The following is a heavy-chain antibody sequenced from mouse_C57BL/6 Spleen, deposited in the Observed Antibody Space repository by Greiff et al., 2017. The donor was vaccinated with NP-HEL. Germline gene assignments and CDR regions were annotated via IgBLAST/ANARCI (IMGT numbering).Heavy chain of an antibody. CDR3: ARWTNGDSGADY. CDR1: GYTFTSYW. D-gene: IGHD4-1*01. J-gene: IGHJ2*01. CDR2: IDPSDSET. Sequence: VQLQQPGAELVRPGSSVKLSCKASGYTFTSYWMHWVKQRPIQGLEWIGNIDPSDSETHYNQKFKDKATLTVDNSSSTAYMQLSSLTSEDSAVDYCARWTNGDSGADYWGQGTTLTVSS. V-gene: IGHV1-52*01.